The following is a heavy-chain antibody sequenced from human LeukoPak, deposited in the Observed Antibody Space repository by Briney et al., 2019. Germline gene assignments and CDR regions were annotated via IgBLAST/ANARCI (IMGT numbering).Heavy chain of an antibody. CDR3: ARSETSYYYDSSGPYYFDY. D-gene: IGHD3-22*01. Sequence: GGSLRLSCAASGFTFSGYWMSWVRQAPGKGLEWVANIKQDGSEKYYVDSVKGRFTISRDNAKNSLYLQMNSLRAEDTAVYYCARSETSYYYDSSGPYYFDYWGQGTLVTVSS. CDR1: GFTFSGYW. CDR2: IKQDGSEK. J-gene: IGHJ4*02. V-gene: IGHV3-7*01.